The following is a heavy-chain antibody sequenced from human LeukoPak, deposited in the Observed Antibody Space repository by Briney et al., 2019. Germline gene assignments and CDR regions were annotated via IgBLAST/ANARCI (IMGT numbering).Heavy chain of an antibody. D-gene: IGHD2-2*01. CDR3: ARDPSTSQEGYGMDV. CDR1: GFTFSSYS. J-gene: IGHJ6*02. Sequence: GGSLRLYCAASGFTFSSYSMNWVRQSPGKGLEWVSSISSSSSYIYYADSVKGRFTISRDNAKNSLYLQMNSLRAEDTAVYYCARDPSTSQEGYGMDVWGQGTTVTVSS. CDR2: ISSSSSYI. V-gene: IGHV3-21*01.